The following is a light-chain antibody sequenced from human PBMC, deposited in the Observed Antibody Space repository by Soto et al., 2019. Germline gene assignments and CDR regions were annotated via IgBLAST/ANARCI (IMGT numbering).Light chain of an antibody. J-gene: IGLJ2*01. CDR2: DVS. CDR1: SSDVGGYNY. Sequence: QSALTQPASVSGSPGQSITISCTGTSSDVGGYNYVSWYQQHPGKAPKHMIYDVSNRPSGVSNRFSGSKSGNTASLTISGLQAEDEADYYCSSYTSSSTRVVFGGGTKLTVL. CDR3: SSYTSSSTRVV. V-gene: IGLV2-14*01.